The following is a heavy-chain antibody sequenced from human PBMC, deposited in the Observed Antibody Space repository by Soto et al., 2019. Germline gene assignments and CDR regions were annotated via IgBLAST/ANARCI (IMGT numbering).Heavy chain of an antibody. CDR2: IYYSGTT. CDR3: ASLKLERRVKPPTDGKFDY. CDR1: GGSISSGGYY. D-gene: IGHD1-1*01. V-gene: IGHV4-39*01. J-gene: IGHJ4*02. Sequence: SETLSLTCTVSGGSISSGGYYWSWIRQHPVKGLEWIGHIYYSGTTYYNPSLKSRVTISVDTSKNQFSLKLSSVTAADTAVYYCASLKLERRVKPPTDGKFDYWGQGTLVTVSS.